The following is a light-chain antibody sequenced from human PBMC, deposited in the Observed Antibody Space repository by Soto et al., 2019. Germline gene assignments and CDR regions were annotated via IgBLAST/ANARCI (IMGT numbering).Light chain of an antibody. CDR1: QSISSW. CDR2: DAS. V-gene: IGKV1-5*01. CDR3: QQYNSYSPLLT. Sequence: DIQMTQSPSTLSASVGDRVTITCRASQSISSWLAWYQQKPGKAPKLLIYDASSLESGVPSRFSSSGSGTEFTLTISSLQPDDFATYYCQQYNSYSPLLTFGGGTKVEIK. J-gene: IGKJ4*01.